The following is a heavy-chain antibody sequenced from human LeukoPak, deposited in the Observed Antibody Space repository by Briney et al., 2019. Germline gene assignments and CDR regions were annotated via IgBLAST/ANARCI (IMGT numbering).Heavy chain of an antibody. CDR3: ARDYCSSTSCYIHYYYGMDV. Sequence: GASVKVSCKASGYTFTSYGISWVRQAPGQGLEWMGWISAYNGNTNYAQKLQGRVTMTTDTSTSTAYMELRSLRSDDTAVYYCARDYCSSTSCYIHYYYGMDVWGQGTTVTVSS. D-gene: IGHD2-2*02. J-gene: IGHJ6*02. CDR2: ISAYNGNT. CDR1: GYTFTSYG. V-gene: IGHV1-18*01.